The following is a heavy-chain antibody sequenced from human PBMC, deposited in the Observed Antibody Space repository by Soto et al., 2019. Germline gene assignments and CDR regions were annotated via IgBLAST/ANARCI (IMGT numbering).Heavy chain of an antibody. CDR1: GASINRGGYY. Sequence: QVQLQESGPGLVKPSQTLSLTCTVSGASINRGGYYWSWIRQLPGKGLEWIGYIYFSGSTYYNPSLQRRVTISADTSQNQYALNLNSVTAADTAIYCCATGYAWEALLAYWGQGTLVTVSS. D-gene: IGHD1-26*01. CDR2: IYFSGST. J-gene: IGHJ4*02. V-gene: IGHV4-31*03. CDR3: ATGYAWEALLAY.